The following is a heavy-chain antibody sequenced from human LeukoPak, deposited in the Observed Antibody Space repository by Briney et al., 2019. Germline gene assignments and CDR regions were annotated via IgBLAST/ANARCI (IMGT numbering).Heavy chain of an antibody. CDR2: INWNGGST. Sequence: GGSLRLSCAASGFTFDDYGMSWVRQAPGKGLEWVSGINWNGGSTGYADSVRGRFTISRDNAKNSLYLQMNSLRAEDTALYYCARAGSASGGDYVYNWFDPWGQGTLVTVSS. CDR3: ARAGSASGGDYVYNWFDP. CDR1: GFTFDDYG. J-gene: IGHJ5*02. V-gene: IGHV3-20*04. D-gene: IGHD4-17*01.